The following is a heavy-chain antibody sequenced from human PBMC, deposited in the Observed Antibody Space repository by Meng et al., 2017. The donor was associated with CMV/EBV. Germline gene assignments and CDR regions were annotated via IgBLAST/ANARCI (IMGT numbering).Heavy chain of an antibody. CDR1: GGSFSGYY. CDR3: ARKAQDCSSTSCYPFDI. D-gene: IGHD2-2*01. J-gene: IGHJ3*02. Sequence: GSLRLSCAVYGGSFSGYYWSWIRQPPGKGLEWIGEINHSGSTNYNPSLKSRVTISVDTSKNQFSLKLSSVTAADTAVYYCARKAQDCSSTSCYPFDIWGQGTMVTVSS. CDR2: INHSGST. V-gene: IGHV4-34*01.